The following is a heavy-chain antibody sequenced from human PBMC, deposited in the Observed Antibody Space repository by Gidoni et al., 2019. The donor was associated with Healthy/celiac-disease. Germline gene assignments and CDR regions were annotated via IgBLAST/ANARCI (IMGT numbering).Heavy chain of an antibody. V-gene: IGHV3-30*18. CDR1: GFTFSSYG. CDR3: ANLRMGADY. D-gene: IGHD1-26*01. J-gene: IGHJ4*02. CDR2: ISYDGSNK. Sequence: QVQLVESGGGVVQPGRSLRLSCAASGFTFSSYGMHWVRQAPGKGLECVAVISYDGSNKYYADSVKGRFTISRDNSKNTLYLQMNSLRAEDTAVYYCANLRMGADYWGQGTLVTVSS.